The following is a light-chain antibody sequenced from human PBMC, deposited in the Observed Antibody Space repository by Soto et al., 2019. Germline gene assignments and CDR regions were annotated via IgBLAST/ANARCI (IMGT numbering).Light chain of an antibody. Sequence: DIQMTQSPSTLSASVGDRVTITCRASQSISSWLAWYQQKPGKAPKLLIYKASNLESGVPSRFSGSGSGTEFTLTISSLQPDDFATYYCQQYSRPPTVAQRTTVEIK. J-gene: IGKJ1*01. CDR2: KAS. CDR1: QSISSW. V-gene: IGKV1-5*03. CDR3: QQYSRPPT.